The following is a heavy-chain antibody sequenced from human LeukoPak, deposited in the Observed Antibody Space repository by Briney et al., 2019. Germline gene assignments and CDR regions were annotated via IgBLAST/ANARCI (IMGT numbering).Heavy chain of an antibody. CDR2: ISSSSSYI. V-gene: IGHV3-21*01. CDR1: GFTFSSYS. J-gene: IGHJ4*02. CDR3: ARVLSADGFDFDY. Sequence: PGGSLRLSCAASGFTFSSYSMNWVRRAPGKGLEWVSSISSSSSYIYYADSVKGRFTISRDNAKNSLYLQMNSLRAEDTAVYYCARVLSADGFDFDYWGQGTLVTVSS. D-gene: IGHD3-10*01.